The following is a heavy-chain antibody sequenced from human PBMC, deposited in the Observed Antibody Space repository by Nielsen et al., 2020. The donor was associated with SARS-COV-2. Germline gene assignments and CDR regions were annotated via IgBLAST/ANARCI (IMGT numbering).Heavy chain of an antibody. J-gene: IGHJ4*02. CDR1: GYTLTELS. D-gene: IGHD3-10*01. CDR2: FDPEDGET. Sequence: ASVKVSCKVSGYTLTELSMHWVRQAPGKGLEWMGGFDPEDGETIYALKFQGRVTMAEDTSTDTAYMELSSLRSEDTAVYYCATDPGPLYGSGSYGLWGQGTLVTVSS. V-gene: IGHV1-24*01. CDR3: ATDPGPLYGSGSYGL.